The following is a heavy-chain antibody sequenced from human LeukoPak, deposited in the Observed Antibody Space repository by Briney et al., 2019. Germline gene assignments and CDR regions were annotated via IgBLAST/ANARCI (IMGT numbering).Heavy chain of an antibody. J-gene: IGHJ4*02. CDR3: ARPPSPLGYCSGGSCLWHY. Sequence: GGSLRLSCVASGFTFSSYEMNWVRQAPGKGLEWVSYISSSGSTIYYADSVKGRFTISRDNAKNSLYLQMNSLRAEDTAVYYCARPPSPLGYCSGGSCLWHYWGQGTLVTVSS. CDR1: GFTFSSYE. V-gene: IGHV3-48*03. D-gene: IGHD2-15*01. CDR2: ISSSGSTI.